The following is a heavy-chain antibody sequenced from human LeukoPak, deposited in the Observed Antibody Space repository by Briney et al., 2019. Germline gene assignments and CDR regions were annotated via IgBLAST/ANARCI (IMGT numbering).Heavy chain of an antibody. CDR3: ARSGVEMATMDPYGMDV. D-gene: IGHD5-24*01. CDR1: GGSISSYY. V-gene: IGHV4-59*08. J-gene: IGHJ6*02. CDR2: IYYSGST. Sequence: SETLSLTCTVSGGSISSYYWSWIRQPPGKGLEWIGYIYYSGSTNYNPSLKSRVTISVDTSKNQFSLKLSSVTAADTAVYYRARSGVEMATMDPYGMDVWGQGTTVTVSS.